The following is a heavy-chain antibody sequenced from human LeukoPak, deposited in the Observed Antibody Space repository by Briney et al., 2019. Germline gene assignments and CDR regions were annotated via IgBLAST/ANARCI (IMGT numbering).Heavy chain of an antibody. CDR2: IYYTGST. Sequence: SETLSLTCTVSGDSISSGGHYWSWIRQHPGKGLEWIGYIYYTGSTYYNPSLKSRVTISVDKSKILFSLKLSSVTAADTAIYYCARDRVVGDGTGNVDVWGQGTTVTVSS. D-gene: IGHD3-3*01. CDR1: GDSISSGGHY. CDR3: ARDRVVGDGTGNVDV. J-gene: IGHJ6*02. V-gene: IGHV4-31*03.